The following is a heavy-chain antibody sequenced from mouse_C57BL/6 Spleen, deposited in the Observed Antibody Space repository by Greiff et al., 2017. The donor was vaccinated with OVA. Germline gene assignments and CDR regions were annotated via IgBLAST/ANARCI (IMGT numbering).Heavy chain of an antibody. V-gene: IGHV5-17*01. Sequence: EVQRVESGGGLVKPGGSLKLSCAASGFTFSDYGMHWVRQAPEKGLEWVAYISSGSSTIYYADTVKGRFTISRDNAKNTLFLQMTSLRSEDTAMYYCAKGGLLRYYFDYWGQGTTLTVSS. CDR3: AKGGLLRYYFDY. J-gene: IGHJ2*01. CDR2: ISSGSSTI. D-gene: IGHD1-1*01. CDR1: GFTFSDYG.